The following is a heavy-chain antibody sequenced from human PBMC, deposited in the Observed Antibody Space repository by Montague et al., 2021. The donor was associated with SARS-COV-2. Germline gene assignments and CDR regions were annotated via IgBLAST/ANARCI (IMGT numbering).Heavy chain of an antibody. CDR1: GGSISSGNYY. Sequence: TLSLTCTVSGGSISSGNYYWSWNRQPAGKGLEWIGHIYTSGSTNYNPSLKSRVTISVHTSNNQFSLKLSSVTAADTAVYYCARESGSPTYYFYYGVDVWGQGTTVTVSS. J-gene: IGHJ6*02. V-gene: IGHV4-61*09. CDR2: IYTSGST. D-gene: IGHD1-26*01. CDR3: ARESGSPTYYFYYGVDV.